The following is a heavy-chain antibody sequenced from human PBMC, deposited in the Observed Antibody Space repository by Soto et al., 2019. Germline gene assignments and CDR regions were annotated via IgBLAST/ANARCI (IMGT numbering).Heavy chain of an antibody. CDR2: INHSGST. Sequence: SETLSLTCAVYGGSFSGYYWSWIRQPPGKGLEWIGEINHSGSTNYNPSLKSRVTISVDTSKNQFSLKLSSVTAADTAVYYCARVPAAIPYFDYWGQGTLVTVSS. CDR1: GGSFSGYY. J-gene: IGHJ4*02. CDR3: ARVPAAIPYFDY. V-gene: IGHV4-34*01. D-gene: IGHD2-2*02.